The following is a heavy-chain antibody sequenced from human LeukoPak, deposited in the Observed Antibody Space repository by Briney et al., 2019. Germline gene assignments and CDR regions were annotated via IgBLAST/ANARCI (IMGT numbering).Heavy chain of an antibody. CDR1: GFLFSTYS. Sequence: GGSLRLSCVASGFLFSTYSMNWVRQAPGRGLEWVSYISSSSSTIYYADSVKGRFTISRDNAKNSLYLQINTLRAEDTAVYYCARGGGGAFDFWGQGAMVTVSS. CDR2: ISSSSSTI. J-gene: IGHJ3*01. V-gene: IGHV3-48*01. CDR3: ARGGGGAFDF. D-gene: IGHD4-23*01.